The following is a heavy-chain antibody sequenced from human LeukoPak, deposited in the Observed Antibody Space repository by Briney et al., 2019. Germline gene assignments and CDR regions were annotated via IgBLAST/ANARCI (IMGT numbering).Heavy chain of an antibody. D-gene: IGHD3-10*01. V-gene: IGHV1-18*04. Sequence: ASVKVSCKASGYNFESYGITWVRQSPGQGLEWMGWISKHNGNKNYAQKIQGRVTMTIDTSSTTVYMELRSLRSDDTAVYYCARHYLGSGSEDYWGQGTLVIVSS. CDR3: ARHYLGSGSEDY. CDR1: GYNFESYG. J-gene: IGHJ4*02. CDR2: ISKHNGNK.